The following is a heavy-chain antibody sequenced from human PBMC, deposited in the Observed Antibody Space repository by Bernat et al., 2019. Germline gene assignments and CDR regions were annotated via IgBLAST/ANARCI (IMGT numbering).Heavy chain of an antibody. CDR1: GFTFSSYA. D-gene: IGHD3-22*01. CDR2: ISYDGSNK. CDR3: ARRQPPGYDSSGYLRY. Sequence: QVQLVESGGGVVQPGRSLRLSCAASGFTFSSYAMHWVRQAPGKGLEWVAVISYDGSNKYYADSVKGRFTISRDNSKNTLYLQMNSLRAEDTAVYYWARRQPPGYDSSGYLRYWGQGTLVTVSS. V-gene: IGHV3-30-3*01. J-gene: IGHJ4*02.